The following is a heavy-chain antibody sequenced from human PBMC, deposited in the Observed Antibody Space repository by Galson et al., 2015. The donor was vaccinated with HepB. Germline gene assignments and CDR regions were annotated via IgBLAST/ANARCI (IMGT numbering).Heavy chain of an antibody. CDR2: IRCDTSRI. V-gene: IGHV3-48*02. CDR3: ARDKYFSAGDSEGVWYFDY. D-gene: IGHD2-21*02. CDR1: GFTFSSYN. J-gene: IGHJ4*02. Sequence: SLRLSCAASGFTFSSYNMNWVRQAPGKGLEWVSYIRCDTSRIYYADSVRGRFTISRDNAKNSLYLQMSSLRDEDTAVYYCARDKYFSAGDSEGVWYFDYWGQGTLVTVSS.